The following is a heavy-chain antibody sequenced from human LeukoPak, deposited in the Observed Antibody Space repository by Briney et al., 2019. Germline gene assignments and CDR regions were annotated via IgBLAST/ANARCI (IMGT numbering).Heavy chain of an antibody. V-gene: IGHV3-9*01. CDR2: ISWNSGSI. J-gene: IGHJ4*02. CDR1: GFTFYDYA. Sequence: GRSLRLSCAASGFTFYDYAMHWVRQAPGKGVEWVSRISWNSGSIVYADSVKGRFSISRDNAKNSLYLKMNRLGAEDTALYFCARANYYVSSGYYFFDYWGQGTLLTVSS. D-gene: IGHD3-22*01. CDR3: ARANYYVSSGYYFFDY.